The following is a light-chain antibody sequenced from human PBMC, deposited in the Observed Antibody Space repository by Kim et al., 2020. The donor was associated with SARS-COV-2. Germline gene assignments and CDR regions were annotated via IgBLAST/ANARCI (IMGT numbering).Light chain of an antibody. CDR1: QEGSRNF. Sequence: LAPGKGGPLSCWASQEGSRNFLNWEQPKPGQAPPILIFGASPRATGIPDRFSGSGAWTDFTLTINRLEPEDFAVYYCQQYGTSLYTFGQGTKLEI. J-gene: IGKJ2*01. CDR2: GAS. V-gene: IGKV3-20*01. CDR3: QQYGTSLYT.